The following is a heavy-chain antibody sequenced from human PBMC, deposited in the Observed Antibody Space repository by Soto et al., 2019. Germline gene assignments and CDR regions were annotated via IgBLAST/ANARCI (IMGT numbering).Heavy chain of an antibody. CDR3: ATDKYGAGRVGVHF. CDR1: VGTSTIYT. D-gene: IGHD3-3*02. Sequence: QVQLVQSGAEVKKPGASLRVSCETSVGTSTIYTITWVRQAPGQGLQWMGRIVPTLRITNYAQEFQGRLTITADSSTSTAHIELNSLTSEDTAVYYCATDKYGAGRVGVHFWGQGTLVTVSS. J-gene: IGHJ4*02. CDR2: IVPTLRIT. V-gene: IGHV1-69*08.